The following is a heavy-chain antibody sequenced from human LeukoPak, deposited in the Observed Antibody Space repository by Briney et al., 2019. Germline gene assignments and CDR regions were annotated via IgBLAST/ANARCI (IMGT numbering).Heavy chain of an antibody. V-gene: IGHV3-23*01. Sequence: GGSLRLSCAASGFTFSSYAMSWVRQAPGKGLEWVSAISGSGGSTYYADSVKGRFTISRDNSKNTLYLQMNSLRAEDTAVYYCAKYGFTMVRGVIVQLGGMDVWGQGTTVTVSS. D-gene: IGHD3-10*01. CDR3: AKYGFTMVRGVIVQLGGMDV. CDR1: GFTFSSYA. CDR2: ISGSGGST. J-gene: IGHJ6*02.